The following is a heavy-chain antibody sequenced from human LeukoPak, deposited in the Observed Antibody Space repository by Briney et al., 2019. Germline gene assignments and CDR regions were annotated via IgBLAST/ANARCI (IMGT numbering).Heavy chain of an antibody. CDR3: ARDGGLGHCSSTSCPGDGMDV. CDR1: GGSISSGDYY. Sequence: SETLSLTCTVSGGSISSGDYYWSWIRQPPGKGLEWIGYIYYSGSTYYNPSLKSRVTISVDKSKNQFSLKLSSVTAADTAVYYCARDGGLGHCSSTSCPGDGMDVWGQGTTVTVS. V-gene: IGHV4-30-4*01. D-gene: IGHD2-2*03. CDR2: IYYSGST. J-gene: IGHJ6*02.